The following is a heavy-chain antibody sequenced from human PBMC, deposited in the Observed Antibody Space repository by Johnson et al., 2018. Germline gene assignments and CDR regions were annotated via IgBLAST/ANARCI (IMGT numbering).Heavy chain of an antibody. J-gene: IGHJ4*02. CDR2: IIVAGPT. D-gene: IGHD1-26*01. V-gene: IGHV3-23*04. CDR1: GFTFSSYA. Sequence: VQLVESGGGVVQPGRSLRLSCTASGFTFSSYAMDWVRQAPGKGPAWVSAIIVAGPTYYADFVKGRFTISRDNSKNTVYLQMNNVRAENTALYNCVREPVEGPLDYWGQGILVTVAP. CDR3: VREPVEGPLDY.